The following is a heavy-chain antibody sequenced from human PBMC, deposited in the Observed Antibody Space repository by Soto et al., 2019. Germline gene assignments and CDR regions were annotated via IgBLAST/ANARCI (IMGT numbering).Heavy chain of an antibody. Sequence: QVQLVESGGGVVQPGRSLRLSCAASGFTFSSYGMHWVRQAPGKGLEWVAVISYDGSNKYYADSVKGRFTISRDNSKNTRYLQMNSLRAEDTAVYYCAKDDSVVIDYYYYYGMDVWGQGTTVTVSS. CDR3: AKDDSVVIDYYYYYGMDV. CDR2: ISYDGSNK. J-gene: IGHJ6*02. D-gene: IGHD3-22*01. CDR1: GFTFSSYG. V-gene: IGHV3-30*18.